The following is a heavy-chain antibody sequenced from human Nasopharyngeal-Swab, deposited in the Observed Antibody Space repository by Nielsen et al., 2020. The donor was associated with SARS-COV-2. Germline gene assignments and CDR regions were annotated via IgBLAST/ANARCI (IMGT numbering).Heavy chain of an antibody. CDR1: GGSISSYY. CDR3: AGQGPYQLQSHYNWFDP. J-gene: IGHJ5*02. Sequence: SETLSLTCTVSGGSISSYYWSWIRQPPGKGLEWIGYIYYNGRTNYKPSLQSRVTISVDTSKNQFSLKLSSVTAADTVVYYCAGQGPYQLQSHYNWFDPWGQGTLVTVSS. D-gene: IGHD2-2*01. CDR2: IYYNGRT. V-gene: IGHV4-59*08.